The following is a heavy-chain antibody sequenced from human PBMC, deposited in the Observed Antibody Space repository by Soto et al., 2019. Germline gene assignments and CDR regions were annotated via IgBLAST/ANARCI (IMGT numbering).Heavy chain of an antibody. CDR3: ARDRSYYDSSGSYSPPY. CDR2: ISGSAATT. CDR1: GFTFSSYA. V-gene: IGHV3-23*01. Sequence: EVQLLESGGGLVQPGGSLRLSCAASGFTFSSYAMNWVRQAPGKGLEWVSAISGSAATTHFADSVKGRFTNSRDNSKNTLYLQMNSLRAEDTAVYYCARDRSYYDSSGSYSPPYWGQGTLVTVSS. J-gene: IGHJ4*02. D-gene: IGHD3-22*01.